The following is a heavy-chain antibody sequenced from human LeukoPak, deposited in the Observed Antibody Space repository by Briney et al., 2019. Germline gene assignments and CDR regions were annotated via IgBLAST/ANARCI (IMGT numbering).Heavy chain of an antibody. V-gene: IGHV3-21*01. CDR2: ISSSSSYI. J-gene: IGHJ3*02. CDR3: ARALVPAAFDAFDI. CDR1: GFTFSSYS. D-gene: IGHD2-2*01. Sequence: PGGSLRLSCAASGFTFSSYSMNWVRQAPGKGLEWVSSISSSSSYIYYADSVKGRFTISRDNAKNSLYLQMNSLRAEDTAVYYCARALVPAAFDAFDIWGQGTMVTVSS.